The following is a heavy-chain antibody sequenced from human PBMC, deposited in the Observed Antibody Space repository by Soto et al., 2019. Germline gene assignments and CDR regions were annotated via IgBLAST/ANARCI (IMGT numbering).Heavy chain of an antibody. J-gene: IGHJ5*02. CDR2: ISAYNGNT. CDR3: ARDSGYCSSTSCYDVGWFDP. CDR1: GYTFTSYG. Sequence: QVQLVQSGAEVKKPGASVKVSCKASGYTFTSYGISWVRQAPGQGLEWMGWISAYNGNTNYAQKLQGRVTMTTDTSTSTAYMGLRSLRSDDTAVYYCARDSGYCSSTSCYDVGWFDPWGQGTLVTVSS. V-gene: IGHV1-18*01. D-gene: IGHD2-2*01.